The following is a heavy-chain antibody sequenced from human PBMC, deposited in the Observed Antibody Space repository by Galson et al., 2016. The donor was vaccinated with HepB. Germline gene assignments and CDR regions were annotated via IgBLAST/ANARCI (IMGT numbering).Heavy chain of an antibody. D-gene: IGHD3-9*01. J-gene: IGHJ3*01. V-gene: IGHV3-9*01. CDR1: GFRFDDYA. CDR3: VKDTGGYFDYFLDF. Sequence: SLRLSCAASGFRFDDYAIHWVRQTPGKGLEWVSGISWNSDLIGYGDSVKGRFTISRDNAKNSVYLQMHSLTTEDTALYFCVKDTGGYFDYFLDFWGQGTMVTVS. CDR2: ISWNSDLI.